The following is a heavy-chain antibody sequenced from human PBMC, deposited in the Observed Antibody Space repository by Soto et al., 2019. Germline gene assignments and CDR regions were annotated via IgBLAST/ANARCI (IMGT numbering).Heavy chain of an antibody. CDR3: AVAVLRYFDWLPHDAFDI. Sequence: GGSLRLSCAASGFTFSRYSMNWVRQAPGKGLEWVSSISSSSSYIYYADSVKGRFTISRDNAKNSLYLQMNSLRAEDTAVYYYAVAVLRYFDWLPHDAFDIWGQGTMVTVSS. CDR1: GFTFSRYS. CDR2: ISSSSSYI. J-gene: IGHJ3*02. D-gene: IGHD3-9*01. V-gene: IGHV3-21*01.